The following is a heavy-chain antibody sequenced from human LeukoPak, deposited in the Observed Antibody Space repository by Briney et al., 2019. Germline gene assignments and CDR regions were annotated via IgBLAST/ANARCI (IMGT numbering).Heavy chain of an antibody. CDR1: GFTFSSYG. CDR3: AKDLNPFPPHAFDI. D-gene: IGHD1-14*01. Sequence: GGSLRLSCAASGFTFSSYGMHWVRQAPGKGLEWVAVISYDGSNKYYADSVKGRFTISRDNSKNTLYLQMNSLRAEDTAVYYCAKDLNPFPPHAFDIWGQGTMVTVSS. V-gene: IGHV3-30*18. CDR2: ISYDGSNK. J-gene: IGHJ3*02.